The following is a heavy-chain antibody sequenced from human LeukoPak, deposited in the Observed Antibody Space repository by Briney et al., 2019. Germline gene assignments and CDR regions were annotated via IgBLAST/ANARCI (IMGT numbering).Heavy chain of an antibody. CDR1: GGSISSGSYY. CDR2: ISYSGST. Sequence: SETLSLTCTVSGGSISSGSYYWGWVRQPPGKGLEWIGSISYSGSTSYYPSLKSRVTISVDTSKNQFSLKLSSVTAADTAMYYCARQMTGISMVRGAYNWCDPWGQGTLVTVSS. D-gene: IGHD3-10*01. V-gene: IGHV4-39*01. CDR3: ARQMTGISMVRGAYNWCDP. J-gene: IGHJ5*02.